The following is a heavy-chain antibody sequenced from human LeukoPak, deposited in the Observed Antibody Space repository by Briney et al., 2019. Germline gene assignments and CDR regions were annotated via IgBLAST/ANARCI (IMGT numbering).Heavy chain of an antibody. V-gene: IGHV3-30-3*01. CDR3: ARDPHYNNYYGMDV. D-gene: IGHD1-1*01. CDR2: ISNDGGAK. J-gene: IGHJ6*02. CDR1: GFIFGSYA. Sequence: PGGSLRLSCTASGFIFGSYAMHWVRQITGKGLEWVAVISNDGGAKHYADSVKGRFTVSRDNSRNTLYLQMNSLRDEDTAVYYCARDPHYNNYYGMDVWGQGTTVTVSS.